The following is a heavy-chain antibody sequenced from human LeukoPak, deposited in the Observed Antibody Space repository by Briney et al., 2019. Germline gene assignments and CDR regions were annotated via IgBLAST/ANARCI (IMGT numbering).Heavy chain of an antibody. CDR2: IKAGNGDT. CDR3: ARDGCGYTCYPGGY. V-gene: IGHV1-3*01. D-gene: IGHD2-2*01. CDR1: GYIFTKYV. J-gene: IGHJ4*02. Sequence: ASVKVSCKASGYIFTKYVVHWVRQAPGQRPEWMGWIKAGNGDTKYSQNFQDRLTITRDTSASTVYMELSSLTSEDAALYYCARDGCGYTCYPGGYWGQGTLVTVSS.